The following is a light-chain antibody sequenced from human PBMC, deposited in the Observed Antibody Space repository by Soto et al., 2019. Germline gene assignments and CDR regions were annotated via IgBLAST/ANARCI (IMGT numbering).Light chain of an antibody. V-gene: IGLV2-8*01. CDR3: GSYADSNNVV. Sequence: QSALTQPPSASGSPGQSVTISCTGTSSDIGSYNFVSWYQQHPGKAPKLIICEVSQRPSGVPDRFSGSKSGNTASLTVSGLQAEDEADYYCGSYADSNNVVFGTGTKLTVL. J-gene: IGLJ1*01. CDR2: EVS. CDR1: SSDIGSYNF.